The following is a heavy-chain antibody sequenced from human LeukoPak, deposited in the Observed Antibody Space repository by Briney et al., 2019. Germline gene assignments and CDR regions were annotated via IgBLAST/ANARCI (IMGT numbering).Heavy chain of an antibody. D-gene: IGHD2-8*02. V-gene: IGHV3-74*01. CDR1: GFTLSSYG. CDR2: VYHDGSTT. Sequence: PGGSLRLSCAASGFTLSSYGMHWVRQAPGQGLVWVSLVYHDGSTTNYVDSVTGRFTTSRDNTKNTLYLQMNSLRAEDTAVYYCTRVQAGRSGLMDVWGRGTTVTVSS. CDR3: TRVQAGRSGLMDV. J-gene: IGHJ6*02.